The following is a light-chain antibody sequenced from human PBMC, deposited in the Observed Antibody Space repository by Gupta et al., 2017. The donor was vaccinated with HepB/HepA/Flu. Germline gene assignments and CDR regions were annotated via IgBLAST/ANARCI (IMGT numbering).Light chain of an antibody. V-gene: IGLV3-19*01. Sequence: SSELPPDPAVSVALGQTVRITCHGDSLRSYYASWYQQKPGQAPVLVIYGKNNRPSGIPDRFSGSSSGTTASLTITWAQAEDEADYYCHSRDSSGNHYVFGTGTKVTVL. CDR2: GKN. J-gene: IGLJ1*01. CDR1: SLRSYY. CDR3: HSRDSSGNHYV.